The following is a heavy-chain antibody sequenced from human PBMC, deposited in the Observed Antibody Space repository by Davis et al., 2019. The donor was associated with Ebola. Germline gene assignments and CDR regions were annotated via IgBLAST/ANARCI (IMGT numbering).Heavy chain of an antibody. CDR1: GFIFSSYG. D-gene: IGHD3-3*01. CDR2: IQYDGSNK. CDR3: AKGSVTIFGVAPDYYGMDV. J-gene: IGHJ6*04. Sequence: GESLKISCAASGFIFSSYGMHWVRQAPGKGLEWVTFIQYDGSNKYYADSVKGRFTISRDNSKSTVYLQMNSLRAEDTAVYYCAKGSVTIFGVAPDYYGMDVWGKGTTVTVSS. V-gene: IGHV3-30*02.